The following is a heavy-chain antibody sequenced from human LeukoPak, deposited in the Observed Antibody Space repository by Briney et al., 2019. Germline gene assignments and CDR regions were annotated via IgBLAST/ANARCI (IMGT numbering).Heavy chain of an antibody. CDR3: ARNDFGSGWLGDY. V-gene: IGHV3-23*01. J-gene: IGHJ4*02. CDR2: IGGSGGGT. Sequence: GGSLRLSCAASGFTFSSYSMNWVRQAPGKGLEWVSTIGGSGGGTYYAESVKGRFIISRDTSKNTLFLQMNSLRAEDRALYYCARNDFGSGWLGDYWGQGTLVTVFS. CDR1: GFTFSSYS. D-gene: IGHD6-19*01.